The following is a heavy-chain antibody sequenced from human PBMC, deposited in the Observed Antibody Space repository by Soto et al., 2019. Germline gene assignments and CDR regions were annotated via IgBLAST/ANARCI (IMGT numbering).Heavy chain of an antibody. CDR1: GFTVSNNY. D-gene: IGHD3-10*01. CDR3: ARGGGGAPVDH. CDR2: IHSGGNT. Sequence: EVQLVESGGGLVQPGGALRLSCAASGFTVSNNYISWVRQAPGKGLEWVSVIHSGGNTYYADSVKGRFTISRDNSKNTPDLQMNSLGVEDTAVYYCARGGGGAPVDHWGQGTLVTVSS. J-gene: IGHJ4*02. V-gene: IGHV3-66*01.